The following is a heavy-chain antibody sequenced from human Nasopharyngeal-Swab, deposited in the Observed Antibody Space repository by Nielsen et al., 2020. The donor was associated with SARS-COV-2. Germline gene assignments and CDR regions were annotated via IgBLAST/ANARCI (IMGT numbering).Heavy chain of an antibody. Sequence: SETLSLTFNVSDGSISSGGYYWSWIRQHPGKGLEWIGYIYYSGSTYYNPSLKSRVTISVDTSKNQFSLKLSSVTAADTAVYYCARAHRITIFGVVSNFDYWGQGTLVTVSS. CDR3: ARAHRITIFGVVSNFDY. D-gene: IGHD3-3*01. V-gene: IGHV4-31*03. CDR1: DGSISSGGYY. J-gene: IGHJ4*02. CDR2: IYYSGST.